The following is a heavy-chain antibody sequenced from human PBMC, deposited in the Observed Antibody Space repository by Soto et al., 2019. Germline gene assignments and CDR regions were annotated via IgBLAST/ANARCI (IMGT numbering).Heavy chain of an antibody. CDR2: IYYSGST. Sequence: SETLSLTCTVSGGSISSGGYYWSWIRQHPGRGLEWIGYIYYSGSTYYNPSLKSRVTISVDTSKNQFSLKLSSVTAADTAVYYCAREIAAGPRGFDYWGQGTLVTVSS. V-gene: IGHV4-31*03. J-gene: IGHJ4*02. D-gene: IGHD6-13*01. CDR1: GGSISSGGYY. CDR3: AREIAAGPRGFDY.